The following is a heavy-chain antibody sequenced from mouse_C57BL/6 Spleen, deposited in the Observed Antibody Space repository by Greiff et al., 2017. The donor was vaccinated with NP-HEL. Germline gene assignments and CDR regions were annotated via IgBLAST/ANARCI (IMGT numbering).Heavy chain of an antibody. CDR2: IWSGGST. Sequence: VQLKESGPGLVQPSQSLYITCTVSGFSLTSYCVHWVRQPPGKGLEWLGVIWSGGSTDYNAAFISSLSISKDNSKSKVFFKMNSLQADDTAIYYCAKSPEQGLGAMDYWGQGTSVTVSS. J-gene: IGHJ4*01. D-gene: IGHD4-1*01. V-gene: IGHV2-4*01. CDR3: AKSPEQGLGAMDY. CDR1: GFSLTSYC.